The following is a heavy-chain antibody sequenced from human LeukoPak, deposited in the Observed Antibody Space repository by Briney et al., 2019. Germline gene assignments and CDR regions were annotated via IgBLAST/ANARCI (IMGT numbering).Heavy chain of an antibody. CDR1: GDSVSSKTAA. Sequence: SQTLSLTCAISGDSVSSKTAAWDWIRQSPSRGLEWLGRTYYRSKWYNDFAVSVKSRITINPDTSKNQFSLQLNSVTPEDTAVYYCARSTLFERSSGCDYWGQGTLVTVSS. CDR2: TYYRSKWYN. D-gene: IGHD3-3*01. V-gene: IGHV6-1*01. J-gene: IGHJ4*02. CDR3: ARSTLFERSSGCDY.